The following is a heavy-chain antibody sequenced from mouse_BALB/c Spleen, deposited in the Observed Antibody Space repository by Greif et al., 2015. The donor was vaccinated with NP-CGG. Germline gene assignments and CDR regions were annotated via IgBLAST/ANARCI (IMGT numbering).Heavy chain of an antibody. Sequence: EVKLVESGGGLVKPGGSLKLSCAASGFTFSDYYMYWVRQTPEKRLEWVATISDGGSYTYYPDSVKGRFTISRDNAKNNLYLQMSSLKSEDTAMYYCARGEGTFDYWGQGTTLTVSS. CDR3: ARGEGTFDY. V-gene: IGHV5-4*02. J-gene: IGHJ2*01. CDR2: ISDGGSYT. CDR1: GFTFSDYY. D-gene: IGHD2-14*01.